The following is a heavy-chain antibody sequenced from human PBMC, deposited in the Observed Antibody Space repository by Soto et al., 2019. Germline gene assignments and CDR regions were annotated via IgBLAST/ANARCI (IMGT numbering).Heavy chain of an antibody. V-gene: IGHV3-30-3*01. CDR3: ARHLSHLKSGWLDP. Sequence: QEQLVESGGGVVQPGRSLRLSCRVSGFTFINYAMHWVRQAPGKGLEWVPLISGDGSNQYYADSVKGRFTISRDNSRNTLYLQINSLRADDTAVYYCARHLSHLKSGWLDPWGQGTLVTVSS. J-gene: IGHJ5*02. CDR1: GFTFINYA. D-gene: IGHD3-3*02. CDR2: ISGDGSNQ.